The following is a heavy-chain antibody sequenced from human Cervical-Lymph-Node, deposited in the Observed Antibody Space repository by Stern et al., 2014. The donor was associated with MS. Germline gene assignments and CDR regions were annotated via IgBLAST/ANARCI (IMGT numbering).Heavy chain of an antibody. D-gene: IGHD4-17*01. CDR3: ARELGGLRCFDC. Sequence: EVQLVESGGGLVQPGGSLRLSCAASGFRFSENSMNWVRQAPGKGLEWVSYISSDVCNIAYADSVKGRFTISRDNSKNSLYLHMNSLRDEDTAIYYSARELGGLRCFDCRGQGTLVTVSS. J-gene: IGHJ4*02. CDR1: GFRFSENS. CDR2: ISSDVCNI. V-gene: IGHV3-48*02.